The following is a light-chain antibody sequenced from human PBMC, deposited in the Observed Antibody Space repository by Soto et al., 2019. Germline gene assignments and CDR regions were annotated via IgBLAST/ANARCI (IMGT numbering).Light chain of an antibody. Sequence: QSVLTQPPSVSAAPGQTVTISCSGSSSNIGNNYVSWYQQLPGTAPKLLIYATNKRPSGIPDRFSGSKSGTSAALDITGLQPGDEADYYCGTWDSTLSVVVFGGGTKLTVL. CDR2: ATN. J-gene: IGLJ2*01. CDR1: SSNIGNNY. V-gene: IGLV1-51*01. CDR3: GTWDSTLSVVV.